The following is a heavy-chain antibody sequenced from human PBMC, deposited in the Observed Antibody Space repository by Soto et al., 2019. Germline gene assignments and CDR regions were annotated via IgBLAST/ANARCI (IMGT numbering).Heavy chain of an antibody. J-gene: IGHJ4*02. Sequence: SETLSLTCAVSGGSIISSNWWNWVRQPPGKGLEWIGEIYHSGSTYYKPSLKSRVAMSVDTSKNQFSLKLTSATAADTAVYYCARRDWSGSTSHFYFDYCGQGVLVTVSS. V-gene: IGHV4-4*02. CDR2: IYHSGST. CDR3: ARRDWSGSTSHFYFDY. D-gene: IGHD3-9*01. CDR1: GGSIISSNW.